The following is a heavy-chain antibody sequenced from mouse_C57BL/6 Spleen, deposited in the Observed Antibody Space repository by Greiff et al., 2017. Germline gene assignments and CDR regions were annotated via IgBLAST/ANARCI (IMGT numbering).Heavy chain of an antibody. CDR1: GYTFTSYW. CDR2: IDPNSGGT. V-gene: IGHV1-72*01. Sequence: LQESGAELVKPGASVKLSCKASGYTFTSYWMHWVKQRPGRGLEWIGRIDPNSGGTKYNEKFKSKATLTVDKPSSTAYMQLSSLTSEDSAVYYCARGGFPITTVPFDYWGQGTTLTVSS. CDR3: ARGGFPITTVPFDY. D-gene: IGHD1-1*01. J-gene: IGHJ2*01.